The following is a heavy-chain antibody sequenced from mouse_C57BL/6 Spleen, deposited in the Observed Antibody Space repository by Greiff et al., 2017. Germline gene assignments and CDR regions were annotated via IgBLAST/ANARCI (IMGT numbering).Heavy chain of an antibody. V-gene: IGHV1-69*01. CDR1: GYTFTSYW. Sequence: VQLQQPGAELVMPGASVKLSCKASGYTFTSYWMHWVKQRPGQGLEWIGEIDPSDSYTNYNQKFKGKSTLTVDKSSSTAYMQLSSLTSEDSAVYYCARLGSSGLFAYWGQGTLVTVSA. J-gene: IGHJ3*01. D-gene: IGHD3-2*02. CDR3: ARLGSSGLFAY. CDR2: IDPSDSYT.